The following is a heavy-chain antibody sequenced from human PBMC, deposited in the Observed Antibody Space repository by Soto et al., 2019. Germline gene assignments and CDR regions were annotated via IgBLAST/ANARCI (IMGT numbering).Heavy chain of an antibody. CDR2: INSDGTST. CDR1: GFTFSSYW. V-gene: IGHV3-74*01. CDR3: VRTSLVVAAATREDY. J-gene: IGHJ4*02. D-gene: IGHD2-15*01. Sequence: EVQLVESGGGLAQPGGSLRLSCAASGFTFSSYWMHWVRQAPGKGLVWVSRINSDGTSTRYAHSVKGRFTIPRDNAKNTLYLHMNRLRAEDTPVYYCVRTSLVVAAATREDYWGQGALVTVAS.